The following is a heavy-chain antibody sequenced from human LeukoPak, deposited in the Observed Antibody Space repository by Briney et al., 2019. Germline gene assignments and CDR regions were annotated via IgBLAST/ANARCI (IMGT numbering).Heavy chain of an antibody. CDR2: FSSGGRT. CDR1: GFTVSTYS. Sequence: GGSLRLSCAASGFTVSTYSMSWVRQAPGKGLEWVATFSSGGRTSYADSVKGRFTISRDNAKNSLYLQMNSLRAEDTAVYYCARVNYYDSSGYRSGWFDPWGQGTLVTVSS. CDR3: ARVNYYDSSGYRSGWFDP. J-gene: IGHJ5*02. V-gene: IGHV3-53*01. D-gene: IGHD3-22*01.